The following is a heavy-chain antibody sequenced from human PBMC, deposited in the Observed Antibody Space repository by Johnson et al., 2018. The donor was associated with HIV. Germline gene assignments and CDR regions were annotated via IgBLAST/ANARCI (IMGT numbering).Heavy chain of an antibody. D-gene: IGHD6-13*01. J-gene: IGHJ3*02. Sequence: VQLVESGGDLVKPGGSLRLSCAASGFTFSDAWMNWVRQAPGKGLEWVGRLKSKTDGGTTDYAAPVKGRFTISRDDSKNTLYLQMNSLKTEDTAVYYCTTQQRADAFDIWGQGTMVTVSS. V-gene: IGHV3-15*01. CDR3: TTQQRADAFDI. CDR2: LKSKTDGGTT. CDR1: GFTFSDAW.